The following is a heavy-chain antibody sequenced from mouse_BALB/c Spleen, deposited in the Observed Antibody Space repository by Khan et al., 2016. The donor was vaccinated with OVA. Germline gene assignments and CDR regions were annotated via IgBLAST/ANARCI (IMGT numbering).Heavy chain of an antibody. CDR2: ITNGGGNT. V-gene: IGHV5-12-2*01. CDR1: GFTFSSNT. Sequence: EVELVESGGGLVQPGGSLKLSCAASGFTFSSNTMSWVRQTPEKRLEWVVYITNGGGNTYYPATVKGRFTISRDNAKNTLYLQMSSLKSEDTAMYYCARIPTFITTALDYWGQGTSVTVSS. D-gene: IGHD1-2*01. CDR3: ARIPTFITTALDY. J-gene: IGHJ4*01.